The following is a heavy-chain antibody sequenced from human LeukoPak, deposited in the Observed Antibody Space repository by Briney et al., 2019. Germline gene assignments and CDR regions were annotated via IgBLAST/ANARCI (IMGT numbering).Heavy chain of an antibody. CDR3: ASIQTYYDFWSGYYRAWYFDL. CDR1: GLTFDDYG. CDR2: INWNGGST. Sequence: GGSLRLSCAVSGLTFDDYGMSWVRHAPGKGLEWVSGINWNGGSTVYADSVKGRFTISRHNAKNSLYLQMNSLRGEDTALYYCASIQTYYDFWSGYYRAWYFDLWGRGTLVTVSS. D-gene: IGHD3-3*01. J-gene: IGHJ2*01. V-gene: IGHV3-20*04.